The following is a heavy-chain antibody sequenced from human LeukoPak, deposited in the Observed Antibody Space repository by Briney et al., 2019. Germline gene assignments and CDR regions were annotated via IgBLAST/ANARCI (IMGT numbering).Heavy chain of an antibody. CDR2: IIPIFGTA. CDR1: GGTFSSYA. D-gene: IGHD1-1*01. CDR3: AREVQLERQGVSWFGP. V-gene: IGHV1-69*01. J-gene: IGHJ5*02. Sequence: ASVKDSCKASGGTFSSYAISWVRQAPGQGLEWMGGIIPIFGTANYAQKFQGRVTITADESTSTAYMELSSLRSEDTAVYYCAREVQLERQGVSWFGPWGQGTLVTVSS.